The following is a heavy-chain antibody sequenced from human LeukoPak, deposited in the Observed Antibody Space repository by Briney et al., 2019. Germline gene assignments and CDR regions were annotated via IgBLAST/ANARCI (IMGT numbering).Heavy chain of an antibody. CDR2: IYYSGST. J-gene: IGHJ4*02. CDR1: GGSISSGGYY. D-gene: IGHD3-10*01. Sequence: SETLSLTCTVSGGSISSGGYYWSWIRQHPGKGLEWIGYIYYSGSTYYNPSLKSRVTISVDTSKNQFSLKLSSVTAADTAVYYCARAITMVRGASNLYFDYWGQGTLVTASS. CDR3: ARAITMVRGASNLYFDY. V-gene: IGHV4-31*03.